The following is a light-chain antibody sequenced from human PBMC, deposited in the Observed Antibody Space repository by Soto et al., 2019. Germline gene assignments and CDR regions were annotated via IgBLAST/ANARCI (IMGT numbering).Light chain of an antibody. J-gene: IGKJ3*01. CDR2: WAS. V-gene: IGKV4-1*01. Sequence: DIVMTQSPDSLAVSLGETATINCKSSQSLLYFSNNLDYLTWYQQKPGQPPRLLIYWASTRESGVPDRFSGSGSGTDFTLTITILQAEDVAVYYCQQYYTTPFTFGPGTKVEIK. CDR1: QSLLYFSNNLDY. CDR3: QQYYTTPFT.